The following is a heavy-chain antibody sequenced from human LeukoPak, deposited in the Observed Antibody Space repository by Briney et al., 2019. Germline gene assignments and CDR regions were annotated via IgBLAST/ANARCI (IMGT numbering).Heavy chain of an antibody. CDR2: VYYSGTT. V-gene: IGHV4-39*07. CDR1: GGSISSSSYY. J-gene: IGHJ4*02. D-gene: IGHD6-19*01. Sequence: PSETLSLTCTVSGGSISSSSYYWGWIRQPPGKGLEWIGSVYYSGTTYYNPSLKSRVTISVDTSKNQFSLKVSSVTAADTAVYYCARDSSGWVGHGYFDYWGQGTLVTVSS. CDR3: ARDSSGWVGHGYFDY.